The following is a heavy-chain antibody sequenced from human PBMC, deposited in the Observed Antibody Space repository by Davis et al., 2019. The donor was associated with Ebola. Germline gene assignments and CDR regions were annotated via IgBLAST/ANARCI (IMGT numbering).Heavy chain of an antibody. CDR2: IWYDGSNK. V-gene: IGHV3-30*02. CDR1: GFTFSSYG. D-gene: IGHD3-10*01. CDR3: AKDANYYGSGSIDY. J-gene: IGHJ4*02. Sequence: GESLKISCAASGFTFSSYGMHWVRQAPGKGLEWVAVIWYDGSNKYYADSVKGRFTISRDNSKNTLYLQMNSLRAEDTAVYYCAKDANYYGSGSIDYWGQGTLVTVSS.